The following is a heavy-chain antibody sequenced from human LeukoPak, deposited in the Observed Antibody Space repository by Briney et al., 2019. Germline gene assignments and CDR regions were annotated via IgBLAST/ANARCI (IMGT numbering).Heavy chain of an antibody. D-gene: IGHD4-17*01. J-gene: IGHJ5*02. CDR3: AREGIRTVTTRRLDP. CDR2: IIPIFGTA. Sequence: SVKVSCKASGGTFSSYAISWVRQAPGQGLEWMGRIIPIFGTANYAQKFQGRVTITTDESTSTAYMELSRLRSEDTAVYYCAREGIRTVTTRRLDPWGQGTLVTVSS. CDR1: GGTFSSYA. V-gene: IGHV1-69*05.